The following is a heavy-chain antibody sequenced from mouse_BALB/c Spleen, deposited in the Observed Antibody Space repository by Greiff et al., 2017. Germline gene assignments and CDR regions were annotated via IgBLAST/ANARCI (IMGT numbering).Heavy chain of an antibody. CDR1: GFTFSDYY. CDR3: ARATPYAMDY. D-gene: IGHD5-5*01. Sequence: EVKLMESGGGLVKPGGSLKLSCAASGFTFSDYYMYWVRQTPEKRLEWVATISDGGSYTYYPDSVKGRFTISRDNAKNNLYLQMSSLKSEDTAMYYCARATPYAMDYWGQGTSVTVSS. V-gene: IGHV5-4*02. CDR2: ISDGGSYT. J-gene: IGHJ4*01.